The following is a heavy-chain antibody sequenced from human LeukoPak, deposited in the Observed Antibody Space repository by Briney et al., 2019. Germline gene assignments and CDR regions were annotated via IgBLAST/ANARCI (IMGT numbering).Heavy chain of an antibody. CDR3: ARSYYNYSMDV. CDR2: IDRNGDST. J-gene: IGHJ6*02. Sequence: GGSLRLSCAASGFTFEDYGMSWVRQGPGKGLEWVSAIDRNGDSTGYADSVKGRFTISRDNAKNSLYLQMNSLRPEDTALYYCARSYYNYSMDVWGQGTTVTVSS. V-gene: IGHV3-20*04. CDR1: GFTFEDYG.